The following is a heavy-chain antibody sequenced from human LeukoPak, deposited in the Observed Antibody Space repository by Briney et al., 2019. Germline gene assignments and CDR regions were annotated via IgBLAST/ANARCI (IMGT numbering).Heavy chain of an antibody. CDR3: ARVGQDYDFWSGYRGGFDY. J-gene: IGHJ4*02. D-gene: IGHD3-3*01. Sequence: PSETLSLTCTVSGGSISSGGYYWSWIRQPPGKGLEWIGYIYHSGSTYYNPSLKSRVTISVDRSKNQFSLKLSSVAAADTAVYYCARVGQDYDFWSGYRGGFDYWGQGTLVTVSS. CDR2: IYHSGST. V-gene: IGHV4-30-2*01. CDR1: GGSISSGGYY.